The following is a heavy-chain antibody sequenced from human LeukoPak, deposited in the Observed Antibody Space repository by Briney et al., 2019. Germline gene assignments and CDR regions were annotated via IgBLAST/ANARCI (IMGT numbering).Heavy chain of an antibody. Sequence: PGGSLRLSCAASGFTFISYWMSWVRQAPGKGLEWVANIKQDGSEKYYVDSVKGRFTISRDNAKNSLYLQMNSLRAEDTAVYYCTTLDQGAFDIWGQGTMVTVSS. D-gene: IGHD1-1*01. J-gene: IGHJ3*02. CDR3: TTLDQGAFDI. V-gene: IGHV3-7*02. CDR2: IKQDGSEK. CDR1: GFTFISYW.